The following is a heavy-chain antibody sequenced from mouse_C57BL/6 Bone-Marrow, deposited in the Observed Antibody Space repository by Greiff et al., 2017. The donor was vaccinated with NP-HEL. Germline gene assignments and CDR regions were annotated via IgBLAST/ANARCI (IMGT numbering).Heavy chain of an antibody. CDR1: GFSFNTYA. Sequence: EVKLMESGGGLVQPKGSLKLSCAASGFSFNTYAMNWVRQAPGKGLEWVARIRSKSNNYATYYADSVKDRFTISRDDSESMLYLQMNNLKTEDTAMYYCVRHRGTTVSRDWYFDVWGTGTTVTVSS. CDR3: VRHRGTTVSRDWYFDV. J-gene: IGHJ1*03. D-gene: IGHD1-1*01. CDR2: IRSKSNNYAT. V-gene: IGHV10-1*01.